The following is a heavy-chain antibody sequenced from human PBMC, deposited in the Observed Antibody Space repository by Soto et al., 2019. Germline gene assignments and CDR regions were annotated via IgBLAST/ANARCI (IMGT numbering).Heavy chain of an antibody. V-gene: IGHV3-48*01. J-gene: IGHJ4*02. CDR3: ARDSWGDTIFGVVIITFDY. Sequence: EVQLVESGGGLVQPGGSLRLSCAASGFTFSSYSMNWVRQAPGKGLVWVSYISSSSSTIYYADSVKGRFTISRDNAKNSLYLQMNSLRAEDTAVYYCARDSWGDTIFGVVIITFDYWGQGTLVTVSS. CDR1: GFTFSSYS. D-gene: IGHD3-3*01. CDR2: ISSSSSTI.